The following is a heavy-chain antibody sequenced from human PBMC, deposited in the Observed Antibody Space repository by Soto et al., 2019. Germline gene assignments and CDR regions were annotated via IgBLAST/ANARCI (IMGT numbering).Heavy chain of an antibody. CDR1: GGTFSSYT. Sequence: QVQLVQSGAEVKKPGSSVKVSCKASGGTFSSYTISWVRQAPGQGLEWMGRIIPILGIANYAQKFQGRVTIAADKTTTTACMELTSLTSEDTAVYYCAYRIQLRYGMDGWGQGTTVTVSS. CDR2: IIPILGIA. J-gene: IGHJ6*02. V-gene: IGHV1-69*02. CDR3: AYRIQLRYGMDG. D-gene: IGHD5-18*01.